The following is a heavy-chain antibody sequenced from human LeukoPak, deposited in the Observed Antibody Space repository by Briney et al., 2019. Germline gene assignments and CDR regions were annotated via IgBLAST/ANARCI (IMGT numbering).Heavy chain of an antibody. V-gene: IGHV4-34*01. J-gene: IGHJ6*03. D-gene: IGHD3-10*01. CDR2: INHSGST. Sequence: PSETLSLTCAVYGGSFSGYYWSWIRQPPGKGLEWIGEINHSGSTNYNPSLKSRVTISVDTSKNQFSLKLSSVTAADTAVYYCARLRSGSYYKSSMDVWGKGTTVTVSS. CDR1: GGSFSGYY. CDR3: ARLRSGSYYKSSMDV.